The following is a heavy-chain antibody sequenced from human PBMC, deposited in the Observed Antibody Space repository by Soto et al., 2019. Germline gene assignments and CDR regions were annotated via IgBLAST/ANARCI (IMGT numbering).Heavy chain of an antibody. CDR1: GVTFSSYA. CDR2: ISSNGGST. Sequence: SLSLSCAASGVTFSSYAVHWVRQAPGKGLEYVSAISSNGGSTYYADSVKGRFTISRDNSKNTLYLQMGSLRAEDMAVYYCARSRGAFDIWGQGTMVTVSS. CDR3: ARSRGAFDI. V-gene: IGHV3-64*02. J-gene: IGHJ3*02.